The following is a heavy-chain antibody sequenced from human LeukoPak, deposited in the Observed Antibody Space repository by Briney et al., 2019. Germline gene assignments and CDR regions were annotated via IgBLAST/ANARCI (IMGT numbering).Heavy chain of an antibody. CDR3: ARGSLDWPRYDY. J-gene: IGHJ4*02. Sequence: GGSLRLSCAASGFTFSSYSMNWVRQAPGKGLEWVSSISSSSSYIYYADSVKGRFTISRDNAKNSLYLQMNSLRAEDTAVYYCARGSLDWPRYDYWGQGTLVTVSS. V-gene: IGHV3-21*01. CDR1: GFTFSSYS. D-gene: IGHD5-12*01. CDR2: ISSSSSYI.